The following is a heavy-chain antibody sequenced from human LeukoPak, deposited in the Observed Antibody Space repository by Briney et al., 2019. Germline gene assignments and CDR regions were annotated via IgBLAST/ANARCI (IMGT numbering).Heavy chain of an antibody. CDR2: IRYDGSNK. Sequence: GGSLRLSCAASGFTFSSYGMHWVRQAPGKGLEWVAFIRYDGSNKYYADSVKGRFTISRDNSKNTLYLQMNSLRAEDTAVYYCAKFQGSYDSSGYGFDYWGQGTLVTVSS. CDR1: GFTFSSYG. D-gene: IGHD3-22*01. V-gene: IGHV3-30*02. CDR3: AKFQGSYDSSGYGFDY. J-gene: IGHJ4*02.